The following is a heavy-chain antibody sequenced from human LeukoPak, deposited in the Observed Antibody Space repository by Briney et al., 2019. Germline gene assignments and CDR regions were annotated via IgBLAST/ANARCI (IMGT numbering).Heavy chain of an antibody. V-gene: IGHV4-59*01. Sequence: SQTLSLTCTVSGGSISSYYWSWIRQPPGKGLEWIGYIYYSGSTNYNPSLKSRVTISVDTSKNQSSLKLSSVTAADTAVYYCARGGVDTDYYYYYYMDVWGKGTTVTVSS. CDR1: GGSISSYY. CDR3: ARGGVDTDYYYYYYMDV. CDR2: IYYSGST. D-gene: IGHD5-18*01. J-gene: IGHJ6*03.